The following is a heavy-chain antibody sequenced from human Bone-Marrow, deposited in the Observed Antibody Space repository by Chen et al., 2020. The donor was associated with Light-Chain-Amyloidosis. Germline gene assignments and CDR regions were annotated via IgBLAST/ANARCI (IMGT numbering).Heavy chain of an antibody. Sequence: QIQLQESGPGLVKPWATLSPTCTVSGGSLSGYYWNWVRHPAGKGLEWVGRLYASGNTNYNPSLKSRVTVSEDTSKNQFSLTMTSVTAADTAVYYCVRGDPYITNGFDVWGHGTLVTVSS. D-gene: IGHD4-4*01. J-gene: IGHJ3*01. CDR2: LYASGNT. CDR3: VRGDPYITNGFDV. CDR1: GGSLSGYY. V-gene: IGHV4-4*07.